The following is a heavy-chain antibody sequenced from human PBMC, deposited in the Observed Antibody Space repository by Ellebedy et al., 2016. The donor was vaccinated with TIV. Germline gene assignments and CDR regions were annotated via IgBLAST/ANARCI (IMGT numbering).Heavy chain of an antibody. CDR2: IRFSGTT. V-gene: IGHV4-59*01. Sequence: MPSETLSLTCSVSGGSTTGYFWTWMRQPPQTGLEWIGNIRFSGTTDDNPSLKSRVTISVDTSKNQFSLRMTSVTEADTAIYYCARGKGWHDYWGQGTLVTVSS. D-gene: IGHD6-19*01. J-gene: IGHJ4*02. CDR3: ARGKGWHDY. CDR1: GGSTTGYF.